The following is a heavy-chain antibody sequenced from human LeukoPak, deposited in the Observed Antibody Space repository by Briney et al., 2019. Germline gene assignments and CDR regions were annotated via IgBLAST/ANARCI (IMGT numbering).Heavy chain of an antibody. V-gene: IGHV3-21*01. J-gene: IGHJ4*02. CDR3: AREGSSGCYRDLDY. CDR2: ISSSSSYI. CDR1: GFTFSSYS. D-gene: IGHD6-19*01. Sequence: GGSLRLSCAASGFTFSSYSMNWVRQAPGKGLEWVSSISSSSSYIYYADSVKGRFTISRDNAKNSLYLQMNSLRAEDTAVYYCAREGSSGCYRDLDYWGQGTLVTVSS.